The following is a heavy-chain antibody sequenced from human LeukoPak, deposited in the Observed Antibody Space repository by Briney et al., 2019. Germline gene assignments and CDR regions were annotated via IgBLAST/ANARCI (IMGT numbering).Heavy chain of an antibody. CDR2: INHSGST. CDR1: GGSFSGYY. Sequence: SETLSLTCAVYGGSFSGYYWSWLRQPPGKGLEWIGEINHSGSTNYNPSLKSRVTISVDKSKNQFSLKLSSVTAADTAVYYCARDRRQWLTRRVFDYWGQGTLVTVSS. D-gene: IGHD6-19*01. CDR3: ARDRRQWLTRRVFDY. V-gene: IGHV4-34*01. J-gene: IGHJ4*02.